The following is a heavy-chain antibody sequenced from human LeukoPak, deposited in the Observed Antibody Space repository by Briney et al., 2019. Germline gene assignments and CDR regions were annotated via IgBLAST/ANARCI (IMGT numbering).Heavy chain of an antibody. J-gene: IGHJ4*02. CDR3: AATYYYDGSGDY. CDR2: ISSTGSNI. CDR1: GFTFSSYA. Sequence: GGSLRLSCAASGFTFSSYAMSWVRQAPGKGLEWVSYISSTGSNIYYADSVKGRFTISRDNAKNSLYLLMNSLRTEDTAVYYCAATYYYDGSGDYWGQGTLVTVSS. D-gene: IGHD3-22*01. V-gene: IGHV3-48*03.